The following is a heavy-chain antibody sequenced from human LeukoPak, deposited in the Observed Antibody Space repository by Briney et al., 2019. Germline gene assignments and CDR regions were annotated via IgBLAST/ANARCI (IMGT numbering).Heavy chain of an antibody. Sequence: SETLSLTCTVSGGSISSGDYYWSWIRQPPGKGLEWIGRIYTSGSTNYNPSLKSRVTISVDTSKNQFSLKVSSVNAADTAVYYCARALPWIAAAGPSDYWGQGTLVTVSS. J-gene: IGHJ4*02. CDR2: IYTSGST. CDR3: ARALPWIAAAGPSDY. V-gene: IGHV4-30-4*01. CDR1: GGSISSGDYY. D-gene: IGHD6-13*01.